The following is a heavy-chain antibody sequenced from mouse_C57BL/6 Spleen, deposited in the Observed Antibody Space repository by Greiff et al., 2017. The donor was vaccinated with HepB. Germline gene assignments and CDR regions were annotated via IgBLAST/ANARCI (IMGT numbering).Heavy chain of an antibody. Sequence: VKLQQPGAELVKPGASVKLSCKASGYTFTSYWMHWVKQRPGQGLEWIGMIHPNSGSTNYNEKFKSKATLTVDKSSSTAYMQLSSLTSEDSAVYYCASPVITTVVAPYYYAMDYWGQGTSVTVSS. V-gene: IGHV1-64*01. CDR1: GYTFTSYW. CDR3: ASPVITTVVAPYYYAMDY. CDR2: IHPNSGST. J-gene: IGHJ4*01. D-gene: IGHD1-1*01.